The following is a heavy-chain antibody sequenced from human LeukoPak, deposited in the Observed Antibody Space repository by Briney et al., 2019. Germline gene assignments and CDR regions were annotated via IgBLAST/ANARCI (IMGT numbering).Heavy chain of an antibody. D-gene: IGHD3-10*01. CDR2: IGTAGDT. CDR3: ARALSYHGSGSSNAFDI. Sequence: GGSLRLSCAASGFTFSSYDMHWVRQATGKGLEWVSGIGTAGDTYYPGSVKGRFTIARENAKKSMYLQMNSLRAGDTAVYYCARALSYHGSGSSNAFDIWGQGTMVTVSS. J-gene: IGHJ3*02. CDR1: GFTFSSYD. V-gene: IGHV3-13*04.